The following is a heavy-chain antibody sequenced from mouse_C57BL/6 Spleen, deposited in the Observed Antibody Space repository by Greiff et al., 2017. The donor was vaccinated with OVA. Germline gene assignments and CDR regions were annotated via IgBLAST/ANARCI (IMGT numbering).Heavy chain of an antibody. CDR2: IDPSDSYT. D-gene: IGHD1-3*01. Sequence: QVQLQQPGAELVMPGALVKLSCKASGYTFTSYWMHWVKQRPGQGLEWIGEIDPSDSYTNYNQKFKGKSTLTVDKSSSTAYMQLSSLTSEDSAVYYCARSSKGAMDYWGQGTSVTVSS. J-gene: IGHJ4*01. CDR3: ARSSKGAMDY. V-gene: IGHV1-69*01. CDR1: GYTFTSYW.